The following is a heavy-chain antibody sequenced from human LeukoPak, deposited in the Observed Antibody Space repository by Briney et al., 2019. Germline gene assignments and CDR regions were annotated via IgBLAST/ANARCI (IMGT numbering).Heavy chain of an antibody. Sequence: GGSLRLSCTASGFTFSSYWMHWVRQAPGKGLVWVSRINSDGSSTSYADSVKGRFTISRDNAKNTLYLQMNSLRAEDTAVYYCARVSPGELLCDYWGQGTLVTVSS. CDR2: INSDGSST. V-gene: IGHV3-74*01. CDR3: ARVSPGELLCDY. D-gene: IGHD3-10*01. CDR1: GFTFSSYW. J-gene: IGHJ4*02.